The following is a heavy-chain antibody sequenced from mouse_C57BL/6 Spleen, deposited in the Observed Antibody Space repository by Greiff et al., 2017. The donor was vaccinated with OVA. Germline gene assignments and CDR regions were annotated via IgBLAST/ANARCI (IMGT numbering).Heavy chain of an antibody. CDR3: ARAPYGSSPSYAMDY. D-gene: IGHD1-1*01. CDR1: GFNIKNTY. J-gene: IGHJ4*01. V-gene: IGHV14-3*01. CDR2: IDPANGNT. Sequence: EVQLQQSVAELVRPGASVKLSCTASGFNIKNTYMHWVKQRPEQGLEWIGRIDPANGNTKYAPKFPGKATITADTSSNTAYLQLSSLTSEDTAIYYCARAPYGSSPSYAMDYWGQGTSVTVSS.